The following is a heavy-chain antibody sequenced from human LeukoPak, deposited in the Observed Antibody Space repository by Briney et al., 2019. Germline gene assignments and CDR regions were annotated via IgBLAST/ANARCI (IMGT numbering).Heavy chain of an antibody. D-gene: IGHD1-26*01. CDR2: FNPNSGSA. J-gene: IGHJ5*02. Sequence: ASVKVSCKASGYTFTSYDINWVRQATGQGLEWMGWFNPNSGSAGYAQNFQGRVTITGDTSMSTAYMELTSLRSEDTAVYYCARGVRGYSGSFRFDPWGQGTLVTVSS. V-gene: IGHV1-8*03. CDR3: ARGVRGYSGSFRFDP. CDR1: GYTFTSYD.